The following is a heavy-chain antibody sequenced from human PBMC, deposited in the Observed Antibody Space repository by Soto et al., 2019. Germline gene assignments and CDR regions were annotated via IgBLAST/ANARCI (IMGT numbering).Heavy chain of an antibody. V-gene: IGHV1-3*01. J-gene: IGHJ4*02. CDR2: INAGNGNT. CDR1: GYTFTSYA. CDR3: ARGVSGSYLPIDY. Sequence: GASLKLSCKASGYTFTSYAVHWVRQAPGRRLEWMGWINAGNGNTKYSQKFQGRVTITRDTSASTAYMELSSLRSEDTAVYYCARGVSGSYLPIDYWGQGTLVTVSS. D-gene: IGHD3-10*01.